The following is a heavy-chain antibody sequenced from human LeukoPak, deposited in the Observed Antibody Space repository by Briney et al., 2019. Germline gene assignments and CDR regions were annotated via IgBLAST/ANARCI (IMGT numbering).Heavy chain of an antibody. J-gene: IGHJ6*02. CDR3: ARSGYYGSGSYYNVDYYGMDV. D-gene: IGHD3-10*01. Sequence: PSETLSLTCTVSGGPISSYYWSWIRQPPGKGLEWIGYIYYSGSTNYSPSLKSRVTISVDTSKNQFSLKLSSVTAADTAEYYCARSGYYGSGSYYNVDYYGMDVWGQGTTVTVSS. CDR1: GGPISSYY. V-gene: IGHV4-59*08. CDR2: IYYSGST.